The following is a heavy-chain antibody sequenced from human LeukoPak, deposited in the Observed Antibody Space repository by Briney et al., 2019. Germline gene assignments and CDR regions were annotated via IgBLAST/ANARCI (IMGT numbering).Heavy chain of an antibody. CDR1: GGSISSGSYY. D-gene: IGHD3-22*01. J-gene: IGHJ4*02. Sequence: PSQTLSLTCTVSGGSISSGSYYWSWIRQPAGKGLEWIGRIYTSGSTNYNPSLKSRVTIAVDTSKNQFSLKLSSVTAADTAVYYCARDHSSGYYYVRNWGQGTLVTVSS. V-gene: IGHV4-61*02. CDR2: IYTSGST. CDR3: ARDHSSGYYYVRN.